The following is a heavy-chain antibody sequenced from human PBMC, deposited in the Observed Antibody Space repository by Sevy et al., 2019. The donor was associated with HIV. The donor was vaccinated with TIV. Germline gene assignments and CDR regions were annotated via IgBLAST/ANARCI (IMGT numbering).Heavy chain of an antibody. J-gene: IGHJ4*02. CDR2: IKQDGSEK. Sequence: GGSLILSCAASGFTFSSYWMSWVRQAPGKGLEWVANIKQDGSEKYYVDSVKGRFTISRDNAKNSLDLQMNSLRAEDTAVYYCARGGRYSYGWRSLKYYFDYWGQGTLVTVSS. D-gene: IGHD5-18*01. CDR3: ARGGRYSYGWRSLKYYFDY. CDR1: GFTFSSYW. V-gene: IGHV3-7*01.